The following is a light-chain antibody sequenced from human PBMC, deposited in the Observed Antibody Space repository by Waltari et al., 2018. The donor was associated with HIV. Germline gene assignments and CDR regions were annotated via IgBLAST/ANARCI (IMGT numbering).Light chain of an antibody. CDR3: ATWDDSLNGQV. CDR2: IND. Sequence: QSVLTQSPSASGTPGQRVTIYCFGTTSNIGSNTVNLYQQFPGTAPKLLIYINDKRPSGVPGRFSGSKSDYSASLAISWRQSEDDGDYYCATWDDSLNGQVFGSGTKVTVL. CDR1: TSNIGSNT. J-gene: IGLJ1*01. V-gene: IGLV1-44*01.